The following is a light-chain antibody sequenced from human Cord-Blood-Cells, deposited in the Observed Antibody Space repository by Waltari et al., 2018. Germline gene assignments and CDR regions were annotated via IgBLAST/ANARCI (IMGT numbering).Light chain of an antibody. CDR1: QSISSY. CDR3: QQSYSTPFS. Sequence: DIQMTQSPSSLSASVGDRVTITCRASQSISSYLNWYQQKLGKAPALLIYAASSLQSRVPSRFSGSGSGTDFTLTISSLQPEDFATYYCQQSYSTPFSFGQGTKLEI. CDR2: AAS. J-gene: IGKJ2*03. V-gene: IGKV1-39*01.